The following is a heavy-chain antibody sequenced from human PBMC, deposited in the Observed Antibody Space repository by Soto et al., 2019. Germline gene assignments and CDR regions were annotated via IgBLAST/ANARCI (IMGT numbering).Heavy chain of an antibody. D-gene: IGHD2-2*01. CDR3: ASGYCSSTSCYERYYFDY. CDR1: GGTFSSYA. V-gene: IGHV1-69*13. CDR2: IIPIFGTA. Sequence: SVKVSCQASGGTFSSYAISWVRQAPGQGLEWMGGIIPIFGTANYAQKFQGRVTITADESTSTAYMELSSLRSEDTAVYYCASGYCSSTSCYERYYFDYWGQGTLVTVS. J-gene: IGHJ4*02.